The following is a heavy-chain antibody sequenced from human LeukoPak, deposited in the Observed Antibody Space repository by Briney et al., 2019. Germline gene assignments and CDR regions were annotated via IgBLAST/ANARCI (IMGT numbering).Heavy chain of an antibody. CDR2: IYTSGST. Sequence: SETLSLTCTVSGGSISSYYWSWIRQPAGKGLEWIGRIYTSGSTNYNPSLKSRVTMSVDTSKNQFSLKLSSVTAADTAVYYCARDALPLNYDYVWGSYNYYMDVWGKGTTVTVSS. D-gene: IGHD3-16*01. CDR1: GGSISSYY. CDR3: ARDALPLNYDYVWGSYNYYMDV. J-gene: IGHJ6*03. V-gene: IGHV4-4*07.